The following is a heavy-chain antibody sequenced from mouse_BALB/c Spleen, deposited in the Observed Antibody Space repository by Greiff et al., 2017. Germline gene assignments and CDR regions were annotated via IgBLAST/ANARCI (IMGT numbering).Heavy chain of an antibody. CDR2: IWTGGGT. CDR1: GFSFTSYD. V-gene: IGHV2-9-2*01. CDR3: VRDRDYYGSSYRFAY. D-gene: IGHD1-1*01. Sequence: VQLQQSGPGLVAPSQTLSITCTVSGFSFTSYDISWIRQPPGKGLEWLGVIWTGGGTNYNSAFMSRLSISKDNSKSQVFLKMNSLQTDDTAIYYCVRDRDYYGSSYRFAYWGQGTLVTVSA. J-gene: IGHJ3*01.